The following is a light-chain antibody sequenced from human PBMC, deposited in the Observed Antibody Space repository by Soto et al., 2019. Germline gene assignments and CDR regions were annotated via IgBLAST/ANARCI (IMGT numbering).Light chain of an antibody. CDR1: SSDVGGYNY. V-gene: IGLV2-14*01. CDR2: DVS. Sequence: QSALTQPASVSGSPGQSITIYCTGISSDVGGYNYVSWYQQHPGKAPKLMIYDVSNRPSGVSNRFSGSKSGNTASLTISGLQAEDEADYYCSSYTSSSTLFGGGTKLTVL. J-gene: IGLJ2*01. CDR3: SSYTSSSTL.